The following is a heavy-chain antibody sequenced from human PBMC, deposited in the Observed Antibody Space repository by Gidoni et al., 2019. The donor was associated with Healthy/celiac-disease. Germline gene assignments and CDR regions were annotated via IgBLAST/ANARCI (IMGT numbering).Heavy chain of an antibody. V-gene: IGHV3-21*01. CDR2: ISSSSSYI. CDR1: GFTFSSYS. CDR3: AYYYYDSTPPG. D-gene: IGHD3-22*01. J-gene: IGHJ4*02. Sequence: EVQLFESGGGLVKPGGSLRLSCAASGFTFSSYSMNWVRPGPGKGLEWVSSISSSSSYIYYADSVKGRFTISRDNAKNSLYLQMNSRRAEDTAVYYCAYYYYDSTPPGWGQGTLVTVSS.